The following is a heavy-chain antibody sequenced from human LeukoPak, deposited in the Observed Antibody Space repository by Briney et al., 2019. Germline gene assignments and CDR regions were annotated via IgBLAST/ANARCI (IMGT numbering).Heavy chain of an antibody. CDR2: ISHTSEYT. CDR3: AKYGPQDSGSSHFDY. Sequence: GGSLRLSCAASGFTFSSYTMSWVRQAPGKGLEWVSAISHTSEYTYHADSVKGRFTTSRDNSKNTLFLQMNSLRAEDTAIYYCAKYGPQDSGSSHFDYWGQGALVTVSS. D-gene: IGHD1-26*01. CDR1: GFTFSSYT. J-gene: IGHJ4*02. V-gene: IGHV3-23*01.